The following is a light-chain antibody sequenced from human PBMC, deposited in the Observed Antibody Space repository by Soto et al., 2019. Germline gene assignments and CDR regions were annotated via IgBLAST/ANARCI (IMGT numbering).Light chain of an antibody. Sequence: QSALTQPPSASGSPGQSVTISCTGASSDVGGYNFVSWYQQHPGKAPKLMIYDVTKRPSGVPDRFSGSKSGNTASLTVSGLQDDDEADYYCSSYAGSSVPVAFGGGTQLTVL. CDR1: SSDVGGYNF. J-gene: IGLJ2*01. V-gene: IGLV2-8*01. CDR2: DVT. CDR3: SSYAGSSVPVA.